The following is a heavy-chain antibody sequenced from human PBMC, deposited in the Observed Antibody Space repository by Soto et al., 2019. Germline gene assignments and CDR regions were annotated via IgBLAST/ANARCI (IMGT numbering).Heavy chain of an antibody. J-gene: IGHJ6*02. CDR3: ARDTSYSGSYEGALYCYYYGMDV. Sequence: PSETLSLTCTVSGGSISSYYWSWIRQPPGKGLEWIGYIYYSGSTNYNPSLKSRVTISVDTSKNQFSLKLSSVTAADTAVYYCARDTSYSGSYEGALYCYYYGMDVWGQGTTVTVSS. D-gene: IGHD1-26*01. CDR1: GGSISSYY. V-gene: IGHV4-59*01. CDR2: IYYSGST.